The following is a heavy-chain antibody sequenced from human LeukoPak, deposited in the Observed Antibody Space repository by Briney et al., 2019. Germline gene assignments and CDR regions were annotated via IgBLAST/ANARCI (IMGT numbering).Heavy chain of an antibody. CDR2: IYYSGST. V-gene: IGHV4-59*11. CDR3: GSNRGSRYELCSRYHNWFDP. Sequence: SVTLSLTCSVSGCSISSHYWSWIRQPPGMGLKWIGNIYYSGSTNDNPSLKSRVTISVDTSRNQFSLKLSSVTDAATALYYCGSNRGSRYELCSRYHNWFDPWGQGTLVTVSS. J-gene: IGHJ5*02. D-gene: IGHD3-16*01. CDR1: GCSISSHY.